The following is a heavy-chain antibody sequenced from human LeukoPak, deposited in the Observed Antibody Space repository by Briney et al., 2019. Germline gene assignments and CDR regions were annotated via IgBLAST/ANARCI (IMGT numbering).Heavy chain of an antibody. CDR1: GGSISSSSYY. Sequence: SETLSLTCTVSGGSISSSSYYWGWIRQPPGKGLEWIGSIYYSGSTYYNPSLKSRVTISVDTSKNQFSLKLSSVTAADTAVYYCARHADVSILEPSGWFDPWGQGTLVTVSS. J-gene: IGHJ5*02. CDR3: ARHADVSILEPSGWFDP. CDR2: IYYSGST. D-gene: IGHD3-3*01. V-gene: IGHV4-39*01.